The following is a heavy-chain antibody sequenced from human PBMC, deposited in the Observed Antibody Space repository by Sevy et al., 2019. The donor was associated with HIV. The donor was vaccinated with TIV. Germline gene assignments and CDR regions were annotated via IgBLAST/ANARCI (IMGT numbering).Heavy chain of an antibody. Sequence: ASVKVSCKASGYSFSDSGYYVHWVRQAPGQGLEWMGWINPKSGATKYAQKFQGRVTMTRDTSVSTANMGLTRLTSDETAVYYCARESYDFWTGPVDYDYGMDVWGQGTTVTVSS. CDR2: INPKSGAT. D-gene: IGHD3-3*01. V-gene: IGHV1-2*02. CDR3: ARESYDFWTGPVDYDYGMDV. J-gene: IGHJ6*02. CDR1: GYSFSDSGYY.